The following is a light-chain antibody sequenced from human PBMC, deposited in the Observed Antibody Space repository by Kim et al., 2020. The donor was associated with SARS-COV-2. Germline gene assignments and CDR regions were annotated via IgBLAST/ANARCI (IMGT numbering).Light chain of an antibody. CDR1: SGSIASNY. V-gene: IGLV6-57*04. Sequence: NFMLTQPHSVSESPGKTVTISCTRSSGSIASNYVQWYQQRPGSAPTTVIYEDNQRPSGVPDRFSGSIDSSSNSASLTISGLKTEDEADYYCQSYDSSNRVFGGGTQPTVL. CDR2: EDN. J-gene: IGLJ3*02. CDR3: QSYDSSNRV.